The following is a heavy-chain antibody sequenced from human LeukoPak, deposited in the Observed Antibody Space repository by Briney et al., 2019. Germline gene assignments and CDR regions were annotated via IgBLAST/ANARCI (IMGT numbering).Heavy chain of an antibody. CDR1: GFTVSSNY. Sequence: GGSLRLSCAASGFTVSSNYMSWVRQAPGKGLEWVSVIYSGGSTYYADSVKGRFTISRDNSKNTLYLQMNSLRAEDTAVYYCARDPSNDYNFWSGYYTNYMDVWGKGTTVTVSS. V-gene: IGHV3-66*01. CDR2: IYSGGST. J-gene: IGHJ6*03. D-gene: IGHD3-3*01. CDR3: ARDPSNDYNFWSGYYTNYMDV.